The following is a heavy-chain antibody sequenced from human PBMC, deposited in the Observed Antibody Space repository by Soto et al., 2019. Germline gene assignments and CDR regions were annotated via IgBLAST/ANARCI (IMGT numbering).Heavy chain of an antibody. D-gene: IGHD2-15*01. CDR3: ARGVALNTCAGHWFVS. CDR2: IYFSGIT. V-gene: IGHV4-61*01. J-gene: IGHJ5*01. CDR1: GGSTSSSSYY. Sequence: SETLSLTCTVSGGSTSSSSYYWSWIRQPPGKGVEWIGYIYFSGITNYNPSLQSRATISVDTSGSQFSLNLVSVTAADTAIYYCARGVALNTCAGHWFVSWGQATPVTVSS.